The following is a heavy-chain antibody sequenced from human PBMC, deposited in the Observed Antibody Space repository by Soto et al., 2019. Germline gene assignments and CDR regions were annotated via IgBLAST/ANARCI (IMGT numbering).Heavy chain of an antibody. Sequence: GGSLRLSCAASGFIFSNAWMNWVRQAPGKGLEWVSVITGSGGSTYYADSVKGRFTISRDISKNTLFLQMNSLRAEDTAVYYCAKDRYGDYGGIDYWGQGTMVTVSS. V-gene: IGHV3-23*01. J-gene: IGHJ4*02. D-gene: IGHD4-17*01. CDR3: AKDRYGDYGGIDY. CDR1: GFIFSNAW. CDR2: ITGSGGST.